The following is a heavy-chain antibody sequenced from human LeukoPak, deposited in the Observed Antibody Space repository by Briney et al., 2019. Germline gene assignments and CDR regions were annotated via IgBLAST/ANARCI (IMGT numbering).Heavy chain of an antibody. D-gene: IGHD6-13*01. CDR3: ARVEGLSSSWYIRRFDP. Sequence: SQTLSLTCTVSGGSISSGSYYWSWIRQPAGKGLEWIGRIYTSGSTNYNPSLKSRVTISVDTSKNQFSLKLSSVTAADTAVYYCARVEGLSSSWYIRRFDPWGQGTLVTVSS. J-gene: IGHJ5*02. CDR2: IYTSGST. V-gene: IGHV4-61*02. CDR1: GGSISSGSYY.